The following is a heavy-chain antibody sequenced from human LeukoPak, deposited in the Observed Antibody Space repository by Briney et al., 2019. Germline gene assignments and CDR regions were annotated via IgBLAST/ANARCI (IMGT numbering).Heavy chain of an antibody. J-gene: IGHJ4*02. Sequence: ASVKVSCKASGYSFTSNVISWVRQAPGQGLEWMGWINPNSGGTNYAQEFQGRVTMTRDTSIGTAYMELSRLRSDDTAVYYCARGRYYYGSSGYYDAKYYFDYWGQGTLVTVSS. CDR1: GYSFTSNV. CDR3: ARGRYYYGSSGYYDAKYYFDY. CDR2: INPNSGGT. V-gene: IGHV1-2*02. D-gene: IGHD3-22*01.